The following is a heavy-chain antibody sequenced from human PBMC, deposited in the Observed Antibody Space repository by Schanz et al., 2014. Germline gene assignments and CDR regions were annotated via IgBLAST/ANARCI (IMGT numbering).Heavy chain of an antibody. J-gene: IGHJ3*01. CDR3: ATMWGYCTATACQILEVLDV. CDR1: GYTFSDYG. V-gene: IGHV1-18*01. CDR2: ISPYTGNT. D-gene: IGHD2-8*02. Sequence: QVQLVQSGDEVKKPGASVKVSCKTSGYTFSDYGITWVRQAPGQGLEWVGWISPYTGNTHYFDKMEGRNTMATDTSTSTAYMELRSLRSDDTAVYYCATMWGYCTATACQILEVLDVWGQGTMVTVSS.